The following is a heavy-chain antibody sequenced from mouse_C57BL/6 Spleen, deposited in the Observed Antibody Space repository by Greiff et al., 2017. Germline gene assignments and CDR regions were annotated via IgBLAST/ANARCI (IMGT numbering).Heavy chain of an antibody. V-gene: IGHV14-4*01. CDR2: FDPENGDT. D-gene: IGHD2-4*01. CDR3: TSPYFDYDGD. CDR1: GFNIKDDY. J-gene: IGHJ4*01. Sequence: VQLQQSGAELVRPGASVKLSCTASGFNIKDDYMHWVKQRPEQGLEWIGWFDPENGDTEYASKFQGKATITADTSSNTAYLQRSSLTSADTAVYYCTSPYFDYDGDWGQGTSGTVSS.